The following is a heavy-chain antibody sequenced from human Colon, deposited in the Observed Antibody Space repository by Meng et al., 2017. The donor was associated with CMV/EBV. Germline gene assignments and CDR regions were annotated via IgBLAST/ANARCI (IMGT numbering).Heavy chain of an antibody. CDR1: GGSISSFY. CDR2: ISYSGTT. CDR3: ARGGGFIRGLIANFDN. J-gene: IGHJ4*02. Sequence: SETLSLTCTVSGGSISSFYWHWIRQSPGKGLEWIGYISYSGTTNYSPSLKSRVTISQDTSKNQFSLKLTSVTPADTAVYYCARGGGFIRGLIANFDNWGQGTLVTVSS. D-gene: IGHD3-16*02. V-gene: IGHV4-59*01.